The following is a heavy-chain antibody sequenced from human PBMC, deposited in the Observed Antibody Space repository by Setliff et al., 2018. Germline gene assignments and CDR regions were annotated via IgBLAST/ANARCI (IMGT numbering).Heavy chain of an antibody. CDR1: GYSITTGYY. Sequence: PSETLSLTCAVSGYSITTGYYWGWIRQPPGKGLEWIGTIYHSGSTYYNPSLKSRVSMAVDTTKNQVSLNLFSVTAADTAVYYCARWGDENVWGSVPFSYFDYWGQGTLVTVSS. V-gene: IGHV4-38-2*01. D-gene: IGHD3-16*01. CDR3: ARWGDENVWGSVPFSYFDY. CDR2: IYHSGST. J-gene: IGHJ4*02.